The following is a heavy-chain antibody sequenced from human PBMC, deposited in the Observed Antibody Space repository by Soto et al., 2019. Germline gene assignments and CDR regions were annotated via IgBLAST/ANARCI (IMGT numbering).Heavy chain of an antibody. CDR1: GYTFTSYG. CDR3: ARDGQADVAVRGAQ. V-gene: IGHV1-18*01. J-gene: IGHJ4*02. D-gene: IGHD3-10*01. CDR2: ISAYNGNT. Sequence: ASVKVSCKPSGYTFTSYGISWVRQAPGQGLEWMGWISAYNGNTNYAQKLQGRVTMTTDTSTSTAYMELRSLRSDDTAVYYCARDGQADVAVRGAQWGQGTQVTVSS.